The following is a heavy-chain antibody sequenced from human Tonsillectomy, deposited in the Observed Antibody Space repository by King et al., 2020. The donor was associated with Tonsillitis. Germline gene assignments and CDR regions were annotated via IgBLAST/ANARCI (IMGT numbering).Heavy chain of an antibody. V-gene: IGHV4-39*01. CDR2: MYYSWTT. CDR1: GDSISRSDDY. Sequence: QLQESGPGVLKTLETLSLTVTVYGDSISRSDDYLAWIRQTPGKGLERIGCMYYSWTTFYNPSLKRRITISGGTSENRFSLTLSSVTAADTAVYFCARSVSGSFDYWGQGAPVTVSS. CDR3: ARSVSGSFDY. D-gene: IGHD1-26*01. J-gene: IGHJ4*02.